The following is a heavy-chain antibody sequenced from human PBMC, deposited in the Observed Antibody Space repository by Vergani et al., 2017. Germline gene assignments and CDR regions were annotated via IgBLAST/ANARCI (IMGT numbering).Heavy chain of an antibody. J-gene: IGHJ6*03. V-gene: IGHV4-61*10. D-gene: IGHD5-24*01. Sequence: QVQLQESGPGLVKPSETLSLTCTVSGGSVSSGSYYWSWIRQPAGKGLEWIGYIYYSGSTNYNPSLKRRVTISVDTSKNQFSLQLSSVTAADTAVYYCARGDRYYYYYYMDVWGKGTTVTVSS. CDR2: IYYSGST. CDR3: ARGDRYYYYYYMDV. CDR1: GGSVSSGSYY.